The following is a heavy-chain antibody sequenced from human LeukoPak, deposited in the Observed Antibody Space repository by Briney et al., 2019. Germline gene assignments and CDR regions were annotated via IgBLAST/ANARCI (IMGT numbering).Heavy chain of an antibody. CDR1: GFTFSSYE. CDR3: ARVGADCSGDRCYWTYDAFDI. V-gene: IGHV3-48*03. D-gene: IGHD2-15*01. J-gene: IGHJ3*02. Sequence: GGSLRLSCAASGFTFSSYEMSWVRQAPGKGLEWVSYISSSGITIYYADSMKGRFTISRDNAKNSLYLQMNSLRAEDTAVYYCARVGADCSGDRCYWTYDAFDIWGQGTMVTVSS. CDR2: ISSSGITI.